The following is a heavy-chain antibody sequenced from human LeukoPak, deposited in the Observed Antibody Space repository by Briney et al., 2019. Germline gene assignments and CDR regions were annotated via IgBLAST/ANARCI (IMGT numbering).Heavy chain of an antibody. J-gene: IGHJ4*02. CDR2: IWYDGSNK. CDR1: GFTFSSYG. Sequence: GGSLRLSCAASGFTFSSYGMHWVRQAPGKGLEWVAVIWYDGSNKYYADSVKGRFTISRDNSKNTLYVQMNSLRAEDTAVYYCAKDPVYYDFWSGYFDFWGQGTLVTVSS. CDR3: AKDPVYYDFWSGYFDF. D-gene: IGHD3-3*01. V-gene: IGHV3-30*02.